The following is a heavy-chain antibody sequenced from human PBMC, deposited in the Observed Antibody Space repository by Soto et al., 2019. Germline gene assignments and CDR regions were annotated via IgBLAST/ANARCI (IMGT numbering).Heavy chain of an antibody. CDR3: ATWHHQEHAYDI. Sequence: EVQLLESGGGLVQPGGSLRLSCAASGFTFGTYAMNWVRQAPGKGLEWISAISGSGGSTHYADSLKGRFTISRDNSKNTLYLQMNSLRAEDTAVYYCATWHHQEHAYDIWGQGTTVTVSS. V-gene: IGHV3-23*01. CDR2: ISGSGGST. D-gene: IGHD1-1*01. J-gene: IGHJ3*02. CDR1: GFTFGTYA.